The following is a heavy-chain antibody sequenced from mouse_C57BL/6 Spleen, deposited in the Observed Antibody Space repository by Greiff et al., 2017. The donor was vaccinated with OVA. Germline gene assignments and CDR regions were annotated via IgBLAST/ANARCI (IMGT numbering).Heavy chain of an antibody. CDR3: ARWGYGSSAWFSY. J-gene: IGHJ3*01. CDR2: INPSNGGT. Sequence: QVQLQQPGTELVKPGASVKLSCKASGYTFTSYWMHWVKQRPGQGLEWIGNINPSNGGTNYNEKFKSKATLTVDKSSSTAFMQLSSLTSEDSAVYYFARWGYGSSAWFSYWGQGTLVTVSA. D-gene: IGHD1-1*01. CDR1: GYTFTSYW. V-gene: IGHV1-53*01.